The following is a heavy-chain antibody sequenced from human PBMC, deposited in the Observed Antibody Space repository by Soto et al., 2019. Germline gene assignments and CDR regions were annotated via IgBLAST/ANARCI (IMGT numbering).Heavy chain of an antibody. CDR2: IKSKTDGGTT. Sequence: EVQLVESGGGLVKPGGSLRLSCAASGFTFSSAWMSWVRQAPGKGLEWVGRIKSKTDGGTTDHAAPVTGRFTISRDDSENTLYLQMNGLKIEDTAVYYCTTYDYIWGSYRWAYWGQGTLVTVSS. D-gene: IGHD3-16*01. J-gene: IGHJ4*02. CDR1: GFTFSSAW. CDR3: TTYDYIWGSYRWAY. V-gene: IGHV3-15*01.